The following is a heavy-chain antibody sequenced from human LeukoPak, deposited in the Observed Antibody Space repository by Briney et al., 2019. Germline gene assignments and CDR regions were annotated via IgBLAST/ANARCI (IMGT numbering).Heavy chain of an antibody. CDR2: IRAYNGNT. Sequence: GASVKVSCKASGYTFTSYGISWVRQAPGQGLEWRGWIRAYNGNTNYEQKLQGRVRMTTDTSTSTPYMQLRSLRSDDTAVYYCARGGYCSGGSCYSSRKYYYYYGMDVWGQGTTVTVSS. D-gene: IGHD2-15*01. CDR3: ARGGYCSGGSCYSSRKYYYYYGMDV. V-gene: IGHV1-18*01. J-gene: IGHJ6*02. CDR1: GYTFTSYG.